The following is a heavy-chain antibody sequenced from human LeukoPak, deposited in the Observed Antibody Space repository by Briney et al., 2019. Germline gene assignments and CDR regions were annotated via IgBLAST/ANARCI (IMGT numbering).Heavy chain of an antibody. CDR1: GFTFSDYY. V-gene: IGHV3-11*05. J-gene: IGHJ4*02. Sequence: GGSLRLSCAASGFTFSDYYMSCIRQAPGKGLEWVSYISSSSSYTNYADSVKGRFTISRDNAKNSLYLQMNSLRAEDTAVYYCAKDLKGYYGSGSYPHWGQGTLVTVSS. CDR2: ISSSSSYT. D-gene: IGHD3-10*01. CDR3: AKDLKGYYGSGSYPH.